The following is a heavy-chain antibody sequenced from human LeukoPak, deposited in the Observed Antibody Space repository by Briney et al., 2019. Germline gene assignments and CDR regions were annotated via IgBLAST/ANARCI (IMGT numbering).Heavy chain of an antibody. CDR2: IYTSGST. CDR3: ARHAPPQVGATWGAAFDI. CDR1: GGSVSSGTYY. Sequence: SETLSLTCTVSGGSVSSGTYYWSWIRQPAGKGLEWIGRIYTSGSTNYNPSLKSRVTISLDTSKSQFSLKLSSVTAADTAVYYCARHAPPQVGATWGAAFDIWGQGTMVTVSS. V-gene: IGHV4-61*02. J-gene: IGHJ3*02. D-gene: IGHD1-26*01.